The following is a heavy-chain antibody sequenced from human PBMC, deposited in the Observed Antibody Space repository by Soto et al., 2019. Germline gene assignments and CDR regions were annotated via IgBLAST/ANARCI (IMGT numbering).Heavy chain of an antibody. J-gene: IGHJ4*02. Sequence: PSETLSLTCAVYGGSFSGYYWSWIRQPPGKGLEWIGEINHSGSTNYNPSLKSRVTISVDTSKNQFSLKLSSVTAADTAVYYCARFQPAAIGFDYWGQGTLVTVSS. V-gene: IGHV4-34*01. CDR2: INHSGST. CDR1: GGSFSGYY. D-gene: IGHD2-2*01. CDR3: ARFQPAAIGFDY.